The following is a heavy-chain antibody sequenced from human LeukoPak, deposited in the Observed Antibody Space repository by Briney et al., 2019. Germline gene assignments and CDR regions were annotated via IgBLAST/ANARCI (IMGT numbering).Heavy chain of an antibody. D-gene: IGHD4-23*01. J-gene: IGHJ4*02. Sequence: GGSLRLSCAASGFTFSSYGMHWVRQAPGKGLEWVAFIRYDGSNKYYADSVKGRFTISRDNSKNTLYLQMNSLRAEDTAVYYCARVRWRGLYYFDYWGQGTLVTVSS. CDR2: IRYDGSNK. V-gene: IGHV3-30*02. CDR3: ARVRWRGLYYFDY. CDR1: GFTFSSYG.